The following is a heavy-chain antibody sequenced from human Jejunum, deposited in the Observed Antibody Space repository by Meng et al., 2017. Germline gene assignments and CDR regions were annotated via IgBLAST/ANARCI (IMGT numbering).Heavy chain of an antibody. V-gene: IGHV3-33*08. CDR1: GFTFSSYT. D-gene: IGHD2-8*01. CDR2: IWYDGSVI. CDR3: ARRYSTLSYFDY. Sequence: GESLKISCAASGFTFSSYTMHWVRQAPGKGLEWVAIIWYDGSVIQYADSVKGRFTVSRDNSKNTVYLEMNSLRAEDTAVYYCARRYSTLSYFDYWGQGILVTVSS. J-gene: IGHJ4*02.